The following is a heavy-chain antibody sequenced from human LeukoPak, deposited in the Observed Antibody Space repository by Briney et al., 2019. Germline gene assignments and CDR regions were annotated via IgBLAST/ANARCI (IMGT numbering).Heavy chain of an antibody. Sequence: GGSLRLSCAASGFTFSSHALSWVRQAPGKGLEWVSSISTSGDTTYYADSVKGRFTISRGNSKNTLYLQMDSLRAEDTAVYYCAIDLPSKVRFDYWGPGTLVTVSS. J-gene: IGHJ4*02. V-gene: IGHV3-23*01. CDR1: GFTFSSHA. CDR3: AIDLPSKVRFDY. CDR2: ISTSGDTT.